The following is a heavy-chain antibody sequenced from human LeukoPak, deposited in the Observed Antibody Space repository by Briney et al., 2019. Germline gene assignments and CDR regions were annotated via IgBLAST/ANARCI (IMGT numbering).Heavy chain of an antibody. D-gene: IGHD3-10*01. J-gene: IGHJ5*02. CDR3: AKDLEIRGVTTGNWFDP. V-gene: IGHV3-23*01. CDR2: ISGSGGNT. CDR1: GFTFSSYA. Sequence: GGSLRLSCAASGFTFSSYAMSWVRQAPGKGLEWVSSISGSGGNTYYADSVKGRFTISRDNSKNTLYLQMNSLRAEDTAVYYCAKDLEIRGVTTGNWFDPWGQGTLVTVSS.